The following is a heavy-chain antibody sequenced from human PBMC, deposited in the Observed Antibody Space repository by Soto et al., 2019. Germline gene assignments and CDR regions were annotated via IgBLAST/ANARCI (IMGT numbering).Heavy chain of an antibody. V-gene: IGHV4-59*08. J-gene: IGHJ4*02. CDR1: GGXISSYY. D-gene: IGHD5-18*01. CDR2: IYYRGST. CDR3: ARHGRGYSYGNFFDY. Sequence: PSETLSLTCTVSGGXISSYYWSWIRQPPGKGLEWIGYIYYRGSTNYNPSLKSRVTISVDTSKNQFSLKLSSVTAADTAVYYCARHGRGYSYGNFFDYWGQGTLVTVSS.